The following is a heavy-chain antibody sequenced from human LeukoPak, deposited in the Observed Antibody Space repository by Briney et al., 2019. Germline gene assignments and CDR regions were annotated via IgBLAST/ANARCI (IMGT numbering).Heavy chain of an antibody. D-gene: IGHD6-13*01. J-gene: IGHJ5*02. CDR1: GFTFSNAW. CDR3: TTDPSDSSLPPEFDP. CDR2: IKSKTDGGTT. V-gene: IGHV3-15*01. Sequence: GGSLRLSCTASGFTFSNAWMSWVRQAPGKGLGWVGRIKSKTDGGTTDYAAPVKGRFTISRDDSKNTLYLQMNSLKTQDTAVYYCTTDPSDSSLPPEFDPWGQGTLVTVSS.